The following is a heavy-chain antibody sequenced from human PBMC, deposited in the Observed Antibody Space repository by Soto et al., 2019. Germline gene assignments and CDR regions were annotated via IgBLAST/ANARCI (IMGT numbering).Heavy chain of an antibody. V-gene: IGHV4-30-4*01. J-gene: IGHJ4*02. D-gene: IGHD3-22*01. CDR2: IYYSGST. CDR1: GGSISSGDYY. Sequence: PSETLSLTCTVSGGSISSGDYYWSWIRQPPGKGLEWIGYIYYSGSTYYNPSLKSRVTISVDTSKNQFSLKLSSVTAADTAVYYCARVRRVVVIETIDYWGQGTLVTVSS. CDR3: ARVRRVVVIETIDY.